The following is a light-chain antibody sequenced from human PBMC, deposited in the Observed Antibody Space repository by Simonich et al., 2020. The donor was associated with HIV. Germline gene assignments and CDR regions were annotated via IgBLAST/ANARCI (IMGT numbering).Light chain of an antibody. CDR2: WAS. CDR1: QSVLSSSNNKNY. V-gene: IGKV4-1*01. Sequence: DIVMTQSPDSLAVSLGERATINCKSSQSVLSSSNNKNYLAWYQRKPGQPPKLLIYWASTRESGVPDRFSGSGSGTDFTLTISSLQAEDVAVYYCQQYYSTPPTFGQGTKVEIK. CDR3: QQYYSTPPT. J-gene: IGKJ1*01.